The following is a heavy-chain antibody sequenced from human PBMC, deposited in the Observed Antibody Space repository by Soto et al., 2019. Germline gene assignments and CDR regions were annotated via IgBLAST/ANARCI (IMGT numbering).Heavy chain of an antibody. J-gene: IGHJ6*02. D-gene: IGHD5-18*01. CDR2: IFYSGRT. CDR1: GGSISSGDYY. Sequence: SETLSLTCTVFGGSISSGDYYWSWIRQPPGKGLEWIGYIFYSGRTYYNPSLKSRLTISIDTSKNQFSLKLTSVTAEDTAVYYCARDKLSGYSYGWSPLVTDVWGQGTTVTVSS. CDR3: ARDKLSGYSYGWSPLVTDV. V-gene: IGHV4-30-4*01.